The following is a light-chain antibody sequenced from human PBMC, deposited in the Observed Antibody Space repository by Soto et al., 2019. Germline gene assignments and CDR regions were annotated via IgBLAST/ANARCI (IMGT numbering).Light chain of an antibody. V-gene: IGKV3-11*01. J-gene: IGKJ5*01. Sequence: EIFLTQSPDTLSLSPGERATLSCRASQSVSSYLAWYQQKPGQAPRLLIYDASNRATGVPARFSGSGSGTDFTLTISSLEPEDFALYYCQQRNNWPPITFGQGTRLEIK. CDR2: DAS. CDR1: QSVSSY. CDR3: QQRNNWPPIT.